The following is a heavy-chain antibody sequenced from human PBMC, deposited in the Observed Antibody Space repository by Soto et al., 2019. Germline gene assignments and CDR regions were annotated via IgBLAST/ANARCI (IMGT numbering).Heavy chain of an antibody. CDR2: IKSKADGGTT. CDR3: TSLYYGH. D-gene: IGHD4-17*01. Sequence: LRLSCAASEFTFANAWISWVRQAPGKGLEWVGRIKSKADGGTTDYAAPVKGRFTISRDESQNTLYLQMNSLKTEDTAVYYCTSLYYGHWGQGTLVTVSS. CDR1: EFTFANAW. V-gene: IGHV3-15*01. J-gene: IGHJ4*02.